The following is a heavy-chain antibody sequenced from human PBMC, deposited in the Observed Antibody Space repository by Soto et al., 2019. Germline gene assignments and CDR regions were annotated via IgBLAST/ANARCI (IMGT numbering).Heavy chain of an antibody. V-gene: IGHV3-23*03. CDR2: IVGDASSI. CDR1: GFTFRTYA. D-gene: IGHD3-16*01. CDR3: AKFGAGRRPYYFYGMDV. J-gene: IGHJ6*02. Sequence: GGSLRLSCAAYGFTFRTYAMNWVRQAPGKGLEWVAVIVGDASSIDYADSVKGRFTISRDNSKNTLYLQMDSLRAEDTAVYYCAKFGAGRRPYYFYGMDVWGQGTTVTVSS.